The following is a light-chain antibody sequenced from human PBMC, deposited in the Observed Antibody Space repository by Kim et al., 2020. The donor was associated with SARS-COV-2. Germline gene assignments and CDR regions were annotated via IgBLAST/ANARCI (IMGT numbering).Light chain of an antibody. V-gene: IGKV3-20*01. J-gene: IGKJ2*01. Sequence: LSPGEPVTLSCRASQSVTNSFLAWYQQNPGQAPRLLIYAASYRASGIPDRFSGSGSGTDFTLTITRLEPEDFAVYYCQQYVTSPYTFGQGTKLEI. CDR2: AAS. CDR3: QQYVTSPYT. CDR1: QSVTNSF.